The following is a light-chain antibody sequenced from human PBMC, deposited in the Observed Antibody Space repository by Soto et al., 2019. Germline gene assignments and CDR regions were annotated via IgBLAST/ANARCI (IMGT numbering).Light chain of an antibody. CDR1: QSISKY. V-gene: IGKV1-5*01. J-gene: IGKJ1*01. CDR3: QQYKSYTSWT. CDR2: DAS. Sequence: DIQMTQSPSTLSVFVGDRVTITCRASQSISKYLGWYQQKPGKAPNLLIYDASILESGVPSRFSGSGSGTEFSLTISSLHADDFATYYCQQYKSYTSWTFGQGTKVEI.